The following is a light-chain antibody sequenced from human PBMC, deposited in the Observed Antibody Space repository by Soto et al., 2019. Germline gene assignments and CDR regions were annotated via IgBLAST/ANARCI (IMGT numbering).Light chain of an antibody. CDR2: SDN. CDR1: SSNIGSNP. V-gene: IGLV1-44*01. CDR3: AAWDDSLRGRV. Sequence: QSVLTQPPSASGTPGQRVTISCSGSSSNIGSNPVSWYQQLPGTAPKSLIYSDNQRPSGVPDRISGSRSGTSASLAISGLQSEVEAEYYCAAWDDSLRGRVFGGGTRLTVL. J-gene: IGLJ2*01.